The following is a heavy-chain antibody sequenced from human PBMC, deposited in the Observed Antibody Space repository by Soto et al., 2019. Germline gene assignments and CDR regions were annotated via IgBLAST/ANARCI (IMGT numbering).Heavy chain of an antibody. CDR1: GFTFSSYA. CDR2: ISYDGSNK. CDR3: ASLIDY. V-gene: IGHV3-30-3*01. Sequence: GGSLRLSCAASGFTFSSYAMHWVRQAPGKGLEWVAVISYDGSNKYYADSVKGRFTISRDNSKNTLYLQMHSLRAEDTAVYYCASLIDYWGQGTLVTVSS. J-gene: IGHJ4*02.